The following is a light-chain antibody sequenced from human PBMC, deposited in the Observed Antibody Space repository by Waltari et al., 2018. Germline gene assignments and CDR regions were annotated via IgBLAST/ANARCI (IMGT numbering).Light chain of an antibody. V-gene: IGKV3-20*01. Sequence: ENGLTQSPGTLSLSPGERAILSCRASQTVDNRFLAWYQLKPGQAPRLLIPDASSRATGIPDRFSGSGSGTDFTLTISRLEPEDSAVYYCHQCGGSQRTFGGGTRVEIK. CDR1: QTVDNRF. J-gene: IGKJ4*01. CDR3: HQCGGSQRT. CDR2: DAS.